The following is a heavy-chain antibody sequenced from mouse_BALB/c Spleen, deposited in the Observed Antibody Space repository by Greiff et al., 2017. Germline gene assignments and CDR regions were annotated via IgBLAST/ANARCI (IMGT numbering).Heavy chain of an antibody. J-gene: IGHJ4*01. D-gene: IGHD2-10*01. CDR1: GFTFSSFG. V-gene: IGHV5-17*02. CDR2: ISSGSSTI. Sequence: DVHLVESGGGLVQPGGSRKLSCAASGFTFSSFGMHWVRQAPEKGLEWVAYISSGSSTIYYADTVKGRFTISRDNPKNTLFLQMTSLRSEDTAMYYCARSSYGNYGDYAMDYWGQGTSVTVSS. CDR3: ARSSYGNYGDYAMDY.